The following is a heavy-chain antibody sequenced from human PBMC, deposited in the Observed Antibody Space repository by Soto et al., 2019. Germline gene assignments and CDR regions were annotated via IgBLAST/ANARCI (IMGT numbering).Heavy chain of an antibody. CDR2: IYPDDSDT. D-gene: IGHD6-13*01. V-gene: IGHV5-51*01. CDR3: ARRRQQQPFGMDV. J-gene: IGHJ6*02. CDR1: GYSCTSYW. Sequence: PGESLKISCNGSGYSCTSYWIGWVRQMPGKGLEWMGIIYPDDSDTRYSPSFQGQVTISADKSISTAYLQWSSLKASDTAMYYCARRRQQQPFGMDVWGQGTTVTVSS.